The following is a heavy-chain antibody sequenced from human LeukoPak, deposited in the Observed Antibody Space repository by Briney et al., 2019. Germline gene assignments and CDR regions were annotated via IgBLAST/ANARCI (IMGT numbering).Heavy chain of an antibody. CDR3: ARAGRGLAASD. D-gene: IGHD3/OR15-3a*01. CDR2: IWYDGSNK. V-gene: IGHV3-33*07. CDR1: GFTFSNYA. J-gene: IGHJ4*02. Sequence: PERSLRLSCAASGFTFSNYAMYWVRQAPGKGLEWVAIIWYDGSNKYYADSVKGRFTISRDNSENTVYLQMSSLRAEDMAVYYCARAGRGLAASDWGQGTLVTVSS.